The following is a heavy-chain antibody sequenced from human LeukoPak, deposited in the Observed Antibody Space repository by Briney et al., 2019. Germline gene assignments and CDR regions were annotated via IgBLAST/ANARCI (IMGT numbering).Heavy chain of an antibody. CDR3: ALRTPFDY. CDR1: GGTYSSYT. D-gene: IGHD2-15*01. Sequence: SVKVSCKASGGTYSSYTISWVRQAPGQGLEWMGRIIPILGIANYAQKFQGRVTITGDKSTSTAYMELSSLRSEDTAVYYCALRTPFDYWGQGTLVTVSS. CDR2: IIPILGIA. J-gene: IGHJ4*02. V-gene: IGHV1-69*02.